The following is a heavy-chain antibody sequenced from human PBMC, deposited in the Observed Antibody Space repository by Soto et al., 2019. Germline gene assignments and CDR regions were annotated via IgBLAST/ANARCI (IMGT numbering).Heavy chain of an antibody. D-gene: IGHD7-27*01. CDR1: GYSFSNYW. V-gene: IGHV5-51*01. J-gene: IGHJ4*02. CDR3: ARRARGNWAFDY. CDR2: IYPGDSDT. Sequence: PGESLKISCKGSGYSFSNYWIVWVRQMPGKGLEWMGIIYPGDSDTRYSPSFQGQVTFSADKSTRSAYLQWSSLKASDSAIYFCARRARGNWAFDYWGQGTLVTVSS.